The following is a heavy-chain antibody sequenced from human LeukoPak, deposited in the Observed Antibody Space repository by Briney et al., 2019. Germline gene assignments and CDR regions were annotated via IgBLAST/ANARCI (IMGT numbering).Heavy chain of an antibody. V-gene: IGHV3-48*03. J-gene: IGHJ5*02. Sequence: GGSLRLSCAASGFTFSSYEMNWVRQAPGKGLEWVSYISSSGSTIYYADSVKGRFTISRDNAKNSLYLQMNNLRAEDTAVYYCARDLGYCSGDACYPAWFDPWGQGTLVTVSS. CDR1: GFTFSSYE. D-gene: IGHD2-15*01. CDR3: ARDLGYCSGDACYPAWFDP. CDR2: ISSSGSTI.